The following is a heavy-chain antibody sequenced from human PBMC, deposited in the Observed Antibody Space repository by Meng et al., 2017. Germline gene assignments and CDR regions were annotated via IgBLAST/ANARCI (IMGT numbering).Heavy chain of an antibody. Sequence: GRLVGLGAEVKKPGAAVKVSCKAVGGTFSSYAISWVRQAPGQGLEWMGGIIPIFGTANYAQKFQGRVTITADESTSTAYMELSSLRSEDTAVYYCATGVGGSGSYYNGDYWGQGTLVTVSS. J-gene: IGHJ4*02. CDR1: GGTFSSYA. CDR3: ATGVGGSGSYYNGDY. CDR2: IIPIFGTA. V-gene: IGHV1-69*01. D-gene: IGHD3-10*01.